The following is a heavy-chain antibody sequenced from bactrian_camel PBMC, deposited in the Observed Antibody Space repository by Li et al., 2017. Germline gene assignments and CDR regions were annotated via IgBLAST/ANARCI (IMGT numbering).Heavy chain of an antibody. D-gene: IGHD7*01. CDR2: IYNSGST. CDR1: GDVNSTDC. Sequence: VQLVESGGGSVQAGGSLRLSCAASGDVNSTDCMGWFRQRPGQGREAVATIYNSGSTRYADSVKGRFTISQDDAKNTLYLQMNSLKPEDTAMYYCAARRGACGAEWWLFGYRGQGTQVTVS. J-gene: IGHJ4*01. V-gene: IGHV3S53*01. CDR3: AARRGACGAEWWLFGY.